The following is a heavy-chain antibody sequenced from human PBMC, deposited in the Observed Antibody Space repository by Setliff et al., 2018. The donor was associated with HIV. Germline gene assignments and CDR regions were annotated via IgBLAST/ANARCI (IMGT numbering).Heavy chain of an antibody. Sequence: GSLRLSCAVSEVIVSNNYMSWVRQAPGKGLEWVSVIYSGGSTDHADSVKGRFTISRDNSKNTVYLQMTSPRAEDTAVYYCARSPGMFDYWGQGTPVTVSS. CDR1: EVIVSNNY. CDR2: IYSGGST. J-gene: IGHJ4*02. D-gene: IGHD1-1*01. V-gene: IGHV3-53*01. CDR3: ARSPGMFDY.